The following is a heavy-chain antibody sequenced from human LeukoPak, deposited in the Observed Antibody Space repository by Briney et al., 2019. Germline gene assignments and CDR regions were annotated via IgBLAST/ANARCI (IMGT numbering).Heavy chain of an antibody. CDR2: ISRGAGT. Sequence: SETLSLTCTVSGYSISTGYFWAWIRQPPGKGLEWIGSISRGAGTYYSPSLKSRVTMSLDTSKNQFSVNLNFVTAADTAVYYCARDHDVWVAPSFDYWGQGNLVSVSS. V-gene: IGHV4-38-2*02. CDR1: GYSISTGYF. D-gene: IGHD5-12*01. CDR3: ARDHDVWVAPSFDY. J-gene: IGHJ4*02.